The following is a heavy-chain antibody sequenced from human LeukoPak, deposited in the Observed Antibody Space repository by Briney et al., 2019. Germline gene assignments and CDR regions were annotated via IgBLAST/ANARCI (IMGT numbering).Heavy chain of an antibody. CDR1: GGSFSAYY. Sequence: SETLSLTCAVYGGSFSAYYWSWIRQPPGKGLEWIGEINHSGSTNYNPSLTSRVTISVDTTKNQVSLRLSSVTAADTAVYYWNRRYSNYYSGMDVWGQGTTVTVSS. CDR3: NRRYSNYYSGMDV. V-gene: IGHV4-34*01. CDR2: INHSGST. J-gene: IGHJ6*02. D-gene: IGHD2-15*01.